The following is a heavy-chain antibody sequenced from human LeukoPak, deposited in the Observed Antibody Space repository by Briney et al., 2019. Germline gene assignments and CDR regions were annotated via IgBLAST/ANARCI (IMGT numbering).Heavy chain of an antibody. CDR2: IYYSGST. CDR1: GGSISSTNYY. V-gene: IGHV4-39*07. Sequence: RPSETLSLTCTVSGGSISSTNYYWGWIRQPPGKGLEWIGSIYYSGSTYYNPSLKSRLTISLDTSKNQFSLRLSSVTAADTAFYYCARRYNWNVRWDWGQGTLVTVSP. D-gene: IGHD1-1*01. J-gene: IGHJ4*02. CDR3: ARRYNWNVRWD.